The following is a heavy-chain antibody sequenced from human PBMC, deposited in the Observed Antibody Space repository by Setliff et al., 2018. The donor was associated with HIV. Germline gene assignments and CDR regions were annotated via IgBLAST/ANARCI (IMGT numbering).Heavy chain of an antibody. J-gene: IGHJ4*02. CDR3: ARFRRSGYNYVEGTALAY. Sequence: ASVKVSCKASGYTFTSYDINWVRQAAGQGLEWMGWMEPNSGNTGCAQKFQGRVTMTRNTSISTAYMELSGLRSEDTAVYYCARFRRSGYNYVEGTALAYWGQGTLVTVSS. D-gene: IGHD3-22*01. V-gene: IGHV1-8*02. CDR2: MEPNSGNT. CDR1: GYTFTSYD.